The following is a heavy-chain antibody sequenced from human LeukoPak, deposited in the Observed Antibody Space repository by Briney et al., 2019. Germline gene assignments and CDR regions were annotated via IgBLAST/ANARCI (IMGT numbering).Heavy chain of an antibody. V-gene: IGHV1-2*06. D-gene: IGHD2-2*01. CDR1: GYTFIGYF. CDR2: INPNSGGT. CDR3: ARDHEDCSSASCYD. J-gene: IGHJ4*02. Sequence: ASVKVSCKASGYTFIGYFMNWVRQAPGQGLEWMGRINPNSGGTNYAQKFQGRVTMTRDTSISTAYMELSRLRSDDTAVYYCARDHEDCSSASCYDWGQGTPVTVSS.